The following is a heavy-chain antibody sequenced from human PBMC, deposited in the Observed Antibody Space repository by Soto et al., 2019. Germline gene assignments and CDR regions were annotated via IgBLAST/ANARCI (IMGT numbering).Heavy chain of an antibody. Sequence: PSETLSLTCAVYGGSFSGYYWSWILQPPWKGLEWIGEINHSGSTNYNPSLKSRVTISVDTSKNQFSLKLSSVTAADTAVCYCARERGDTMVRGVAFGIVDYWGQGTLVTVSS. CDR2: INHSGST. CDR3: ARERGDTMVRGVAFGIVDY. D-gene: IGHD3-10*01. CDR1: GGSFSGYY. V-gene: IGHV4-34*01. J-gene: IGHJ4*02.